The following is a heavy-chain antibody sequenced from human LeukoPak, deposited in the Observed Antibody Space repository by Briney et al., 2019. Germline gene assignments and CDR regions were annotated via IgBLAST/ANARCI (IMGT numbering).Heavy chain of an antibody. CDR2: ISYDGSNK. D-gene: IGHD3-10*01. J-gene: IGHJ4*02. CDR1: GFTFSSYA. V-gene: IGHV3-30-3*01. Sequence: QPGRSLRLSCAASGFTFSSYAMHWVRQAPGKGLEWVAVISYDGSNKYYADSVKGRFTISRDNSKNTLYLQMNSLRAEDTAVYYCARGLWFGDTPPGYWGQGTLVTVSS. CDR3: ARGLWFGDTPPGY.